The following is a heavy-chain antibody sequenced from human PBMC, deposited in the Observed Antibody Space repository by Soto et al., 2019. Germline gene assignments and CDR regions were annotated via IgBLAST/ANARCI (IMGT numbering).Heavy chain of an antibody. V-gene: IGHV3-23*01. Sequence: EVQLLESGGGLVQPGGSLRLSCAASGFTFSSYAMSWVRQAPGKGLEWVSAISGSGGSTYYADSVKGRFTISRDNSKNTLYLQMNSLRAEDTAVYYCAKVGDYDFWSGYYLFDYWGQGTLVTVSS. CDR1: GFTFSSYA. J-gene: IGHJ4*02. CDR2: ISGSGGST. CDR3: AKVGDYDFWSGYYLFDY. D-gene: IGHD3-3*01.